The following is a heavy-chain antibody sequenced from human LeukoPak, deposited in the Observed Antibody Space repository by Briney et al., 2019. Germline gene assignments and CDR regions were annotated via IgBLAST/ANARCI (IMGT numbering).Heavy chain of an antibody. CDR1: ESTFSSFG. CDR3: AKDYGGNSGPQYYFDY. J-gene: IGHJ4*02. Sequence: PGGSLSLSLPPPESTFSSFGMNWVGQPPGKGLKWWALISYDGSNKYYADSVKGRFTISRDNSKNTLYLQMNSLRAEDTAVYYCAKDYGGNSGPQYYFDYWGQGTLVTVSS. D-gene: IGHD4-23*01. V-gene: IGHV3-30*18. CDR2: ISYDGSNK.